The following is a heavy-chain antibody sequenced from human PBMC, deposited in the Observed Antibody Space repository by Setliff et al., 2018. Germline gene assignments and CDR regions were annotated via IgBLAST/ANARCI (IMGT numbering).Heavy chain of an antibody. D-gene: IGHD2-8*01. CDR2: IRNDGVRT. V-gene: IGHV3-43*01. CDR1: GFTFRDYN. Sequence: PGGSLRLSCAASGFTFRDYNMHWVRQPPGKGLEWVSIIRNDGVRTSYGDSLKGRFTISRDNSKNSLYLQMHSLRTEDTALYYCAKDDANGSIDHWGLGTLVTVSS. CDR3: AKDDANGSIDH. J-gene: IGHJ4*02.